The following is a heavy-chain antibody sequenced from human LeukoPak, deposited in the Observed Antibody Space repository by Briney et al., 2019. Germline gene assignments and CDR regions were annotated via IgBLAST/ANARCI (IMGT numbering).Heavy chain of an antibody. CDR2: ISGSGDST. CDR3: AKEGAYDPNSYFDY. CDR1: GFNFSSFV. D-gene: IGHD5-12*01. Sequence: GGSLRLSCAGSGFNFSSFVMTWVRQAPGKGLEWVSVISGSGDSTYYADSVKGRFTVSRDNPKNTLYLHMNSLRAEDTAVYYCAKEGAYDPNSYFDYWGQGTLVTVSS. J-gene: IGHJ4*02. V-gene: IGHV3-23*01.